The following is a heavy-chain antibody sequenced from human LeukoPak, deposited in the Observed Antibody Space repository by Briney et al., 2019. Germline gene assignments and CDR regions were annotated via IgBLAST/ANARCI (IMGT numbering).Heavy chain of an antibody. CDR3: ARADGSGSYYRFDY. J-gene: IGHJ4*02. CDR1: GFTVSSNY. Sequence: GGSLRLSCAASGFTVSSNYMSWVRQAPGKGLEWVSVIYSGGSTYYADSVKGRFTISRHNSKNTLYLQMNSLRAEDTAVYYCARADGSGSYYRFDYWGQGTLVTVSS. V-gene: IGHV3-53*04. CDR2: IYSGGST. D-gene: IGHD3-10*01.